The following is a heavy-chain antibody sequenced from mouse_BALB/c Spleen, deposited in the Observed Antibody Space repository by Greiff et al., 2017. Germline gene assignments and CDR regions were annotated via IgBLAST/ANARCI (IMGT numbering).Heavy chain of an antibody. CDR1: GYAFTNYL. V-gene: IGHV1-54*01. J-gene: IGHJ1*01. Sequence: VQRVASGAELVRPGTSVKVSCKASGYAFTNYLIEWVKQRPGQGLEWIGVINPGSGGTNYNEKFKGKATLTADKSSSTAYMQLSSLTSDDSAVYFCAREATVGYFDVWGAGTTVTVSS. CDR3: AREATVGYFDV. D-gene: IGHD1-1*01. CDR2: INPGSGGT.